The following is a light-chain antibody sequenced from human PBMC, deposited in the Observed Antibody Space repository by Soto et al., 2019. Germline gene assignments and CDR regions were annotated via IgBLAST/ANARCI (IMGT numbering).Light chain of an antibody. CDR2: GAS. CDR1: QSVSSN. J-gene: IGKJ1*01. CDR3: QQYNNWPWWT. V-gene: IGKV3-15*01. Sequence: IVMTQSPATLSVSPGERATLSCRASQSVSSNLAWYQQKPGQAPRLPIYGASTRATGIPARFSGSGSGTKFTLTISSLQSEDFAVYYCQQYNNWPWWTFGQGTKV.